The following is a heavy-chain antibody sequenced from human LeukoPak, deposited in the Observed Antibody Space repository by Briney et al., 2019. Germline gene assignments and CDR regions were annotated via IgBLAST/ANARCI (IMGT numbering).Heavy chain of an antibody. V-gene: IGHV1-69*05. Sequence: EASVKVSCKASGGTFSSYAISWVRQAPGQGLECMGRIIPIFGTANYAQKFQGRVTITTDESTSTAYMELSSLRSEDTAVYYCARYRPGATGSNAFDIWGQGTMVTVSS. CDR3: ARYRPGATGSNAFDI. J-gene: IGHJ3*02. D-gene: IGHD1-26*01. CDR2: IIPIFGTA. CDR1: GGTFSSYA.